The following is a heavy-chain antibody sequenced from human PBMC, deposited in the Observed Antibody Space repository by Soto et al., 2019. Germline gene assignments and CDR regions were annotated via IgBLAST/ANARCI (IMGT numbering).Heavy chain of an antibody. CDR2: ISAYNGNT. CDR1: GYTFSNYV. J-gene: IGHJ4*02. CDR3: AREAHPFALFKYFDS. D-gene: IGHD3-16*01. Sequence: QVQLVQSGSEVKKPGASVTVSCKASGYTFSNYVITWVRQAPGPGPEWMGWISAYNGNTNYVQKFQGRLSMTTDTPTSTVYMELRSLRSDDTSVYYCAREAHPFALFKYFDSWGQRTLVNVFS. V-gene: IGHV1-18*01.